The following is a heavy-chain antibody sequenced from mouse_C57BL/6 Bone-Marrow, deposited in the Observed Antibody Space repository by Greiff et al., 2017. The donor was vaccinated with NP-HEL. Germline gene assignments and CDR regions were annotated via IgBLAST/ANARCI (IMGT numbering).Heavy chain of an antibody. CDR2: FYPGSGST. CDR1: GYTFTSYW. Sequence: QVQLQQPGAELVKPGASVKMSCKASGYTFTSYWITWVKQRPGQGLEWIGDFYPGSGSTNYNEKFKSKATLTVDTSSSTAYMQLSSLTSEDSAVYYCARFTTVVATHYFDYWGQGTTLTVSS. CDR3: ARFTTVVATHYFDY. D-gene: IGHD1-1*01. J-gene: IGHJ2*01. V-gene: IGHV1-55*01.